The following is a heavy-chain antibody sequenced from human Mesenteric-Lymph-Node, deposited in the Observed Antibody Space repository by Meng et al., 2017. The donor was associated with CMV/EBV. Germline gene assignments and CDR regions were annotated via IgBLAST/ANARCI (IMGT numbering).Heavy chain of an antibody. J-gene: IGHJ6*02. V-gene: IGHV4-59*12. D-gene: IGHD2-2*02. CDR3: ARVPFVVVPSAIRTRHYYNGMDV. Sequence: SETLSLTCTVSGGSISSYYWSWIRQPPGKGLEWIGTIYYNGDTYSNPSLKSRVTISVDTSKNRFSLTLSSVTAADTAVYYCARVPFVVVPSAIRTRHYYNGMDVWGQGATVTVSS. CDR2: IYYNGDT. CDR1: GGSISSYY.